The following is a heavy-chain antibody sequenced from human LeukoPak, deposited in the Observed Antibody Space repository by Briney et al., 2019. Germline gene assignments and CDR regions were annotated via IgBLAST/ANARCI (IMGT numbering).Heavy chain of an antibody. CDR1: GFTFSTYA. V-gene: IGHV3-23*01. CDR2: ISTTGDST. D-gene: IGHD3-10*02. J-gene: IGHJ6*04. CDR3: AELGITMIGCV. Sequence: GGSLRLSCAASGFTFSTYAMSRVRQAPGKGLEWVSAISTTGDSTYYADSVKGRFTISRDNAKNSLYLQMNSLRAEDTAVYYCAELGITMIGCVWGKGTTVTISS.